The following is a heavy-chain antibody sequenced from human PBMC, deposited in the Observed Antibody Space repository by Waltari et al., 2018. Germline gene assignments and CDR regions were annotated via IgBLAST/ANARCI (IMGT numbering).Heavy chain of an antibody. Sequence: QVQLQESGPGLVKPSEPLSLTCAVSGYSISSGYYWAWIRQPPGRGLEWIGSIYHSGSTYYNPSLKSRVTISVDTSKNQFSLKLSSVTAADTAVYYCAGHYEYSSGPYYYYGMDVWGQGTTVTVSS. V-gene: IGHV4-38-2*01. CDR3: AGHYEYSSGPYYYYGMDV. CDR2: IYHSGST. CDR1: GYSISSGYY. J-gene: IGHJ6*02. D-gene: IGHD6-19*01.